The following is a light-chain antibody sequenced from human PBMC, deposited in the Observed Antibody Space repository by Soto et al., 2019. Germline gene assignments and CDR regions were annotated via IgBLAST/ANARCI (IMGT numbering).Light chain of an antibody. CDR2: SNN. V-gene: IGLV1-40*01. Sequence: QSVLAQPPSVSGAPGQRVSISCAGTSSNIGAGYDVHWYQQFPGTAPKLLMSSNNNRPPGVPDRFSGSKSGTSASLAITGLQPEDEADYYCQSYDTTLSGRVFGGGTKLTVL. J-gene: IGLJ3*02. CDR3: QSYDTTLSGRV. CDR1: SSNIGAGYD.